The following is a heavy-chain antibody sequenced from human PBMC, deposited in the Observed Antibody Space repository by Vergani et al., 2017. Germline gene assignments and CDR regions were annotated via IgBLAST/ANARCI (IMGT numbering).Heavy chain of an antibody. CDR2: IDWDDDK. J-gene: IGHJ4*02. Sequence: QVTLKESGPALVKPTQTLTLTCSFSGFSLSTSGMRVSWIRQPPGKALEWLARIDWDDDKFYSTSLKTRLTISKDTSKNQLVLTMTNMDPVDTATYYCARXYYDFWSGLRKGGYYFDYWGQGTLVTVSS. V-gene: IGHV2-70*04. D-gene: IGHD3-3*01. CDR1: GFSLSTSGMR. CDR3: ARXYYDFWSGLRKGGYYFDY.